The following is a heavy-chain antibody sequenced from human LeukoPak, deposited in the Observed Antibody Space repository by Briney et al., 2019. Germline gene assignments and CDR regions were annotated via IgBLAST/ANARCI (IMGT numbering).Heavy chain of an antibody. Sequence: GGSLRLSCVASGFTFSTYAMSWVRQAPGKGLEWVSAISDNGDYTYYADSMKGRFTISRDSSKNTLYLQMGSLRAEDTAIYFCVKEGGYCVSSSCPRRMDVWGQGTTATVSS. CDR2: ISDNGDYT. CDR3: VKEGGYCVSSSCPRRMDV. J-gene: IGHJ6*02. V-gene: IGHV3-23*01. D-gene: IGHD2-2*03. CDR1: GFTFSTYA.